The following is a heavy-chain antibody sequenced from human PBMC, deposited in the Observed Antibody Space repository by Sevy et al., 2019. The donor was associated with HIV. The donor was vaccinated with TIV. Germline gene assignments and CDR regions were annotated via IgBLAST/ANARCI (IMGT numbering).Heavy chain of an antibody. Sequence: WGSLRLSCAASGFPFNSYAMSWVRQAPGKGLEWVSSISGSGGSTYYADSVKGRFTISRDNQKNRLFLQMNSLRADDTAVYYCAKAASTYYYMDVWGKGTTVTVSS. CDR3: AKAASTYYYMDV. CDR1: GFPFNSYA. J-gene: IGHJ6*03. CDR2: ISGSGGST. V-gene: IGHV3-23*01.